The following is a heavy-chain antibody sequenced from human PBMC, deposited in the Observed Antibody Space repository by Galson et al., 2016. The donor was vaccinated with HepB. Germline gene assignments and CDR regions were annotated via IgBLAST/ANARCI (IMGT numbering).Heavy chain of an antibody. D-gene: IGHD5-24*01. CDR3: TRGYMQNGMNV. CDR1: GDSVPSDNTC. V-gene: IGHV6-1*01. CDR2: TYYRSTWFN. J-gene: IGHJ6*02. Sequence: CAISGDSVPSDNTCWNWIRQSPSRGLEWLGRTYYRSTWFNDYADSVKSRITVTSDTSKNQFSLQLDSVTPDDTATYFCTRGYMQNGMNVWGQGTTVTV.